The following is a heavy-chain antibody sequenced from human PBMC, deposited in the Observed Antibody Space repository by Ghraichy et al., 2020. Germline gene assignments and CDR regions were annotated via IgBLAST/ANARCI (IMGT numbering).Heavy chain of an antibody. CDR1: GASISGSSHY. CDR2: IFYTGSS. J-gene: IGHJ5*02. V-gene: IGHV4-39*01. CDR3: ARLDTTQVGATLAWFDH. Sequence: SETLSLTCSVSGASISGSSHYWGWIRQPPGKGLEWIARIFYTGSSYYNPSLKSRVTISVDSAKNQFSLNLTSVTAADTAMYYCARLDTTQVGATLAWFDHWGQGTLVSVSS. D-gene: IGHD1-26*01.